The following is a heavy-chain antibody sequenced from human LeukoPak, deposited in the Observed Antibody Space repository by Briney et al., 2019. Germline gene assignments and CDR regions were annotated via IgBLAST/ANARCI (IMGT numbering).Heavy chain of an antibody. CDR3: ARRSLNYDSSGYYAAEYYYYMDV. CDR2: ISAYNGNT. D-gene: IGHD3-22*01. J-gene: IGHJ6*03. CDR1: GYTFTDYY. V-gene: IGHV1-18*04. Sequence: ASVRVSCKASGYTFTDYYIHWVRQAPRQGLEWMGWISAYNGNTNYAQKLQGRVTMTTDTSTSTAYMELRSLRSDDTAVYYCARRSLNYDSSGYYAAEYYYYMDVWGKGTTVTVSS.